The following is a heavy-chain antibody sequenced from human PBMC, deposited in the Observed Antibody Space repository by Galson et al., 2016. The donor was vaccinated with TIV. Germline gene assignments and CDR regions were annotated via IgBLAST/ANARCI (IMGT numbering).Heavy chain of an antibody. J-gene: IGHJ6*03. CDR2: IYYSGST. V-gene: IGHV4-59*01. Sequence: QAPGKGLEWIGYIYYSGSTNYNPSLKSRVSTSIDTSKNMFSLKLSSVTAADTAVYFCARERAIYGDYFYYYYMDVWGQGTMVTVSS. CDR3: ARERAIYGDYFYYYYMDV. D-gene: IGHD4-17*01.